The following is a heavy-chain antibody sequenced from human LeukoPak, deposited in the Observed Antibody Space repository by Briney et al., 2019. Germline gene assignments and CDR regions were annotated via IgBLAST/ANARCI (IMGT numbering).Heavy chain of an antibody. D-gene: IGHD3-10*01. CDR1: GFTFSSYG. V-gene: IGHV3-33*06. CDR2: IWYDGSNK. J-gene: IGHJ4*02. Sequence: GGSLRLSCAASGFTFSSYGMHWVRQAPGKGLEWVAVIWYDGSNKYYADSVKGRFTISRDNSKNTLFLQMNSLRADDTAVYYCAKDRGPAGVSGFDYWGQGTPVTVSS. CDR3: AKDRGPAGVSGFDY.